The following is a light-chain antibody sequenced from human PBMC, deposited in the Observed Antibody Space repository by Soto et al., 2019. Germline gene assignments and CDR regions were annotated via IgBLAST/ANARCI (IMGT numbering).Light chain of an antibody. CDR2: AAS. CDR1: QGISSY. Sequence: VISKTRYRSLLSASTGDRVSISCLMSQGISSYLAWYQQKPGKAPELLIYAASTLQSGVPSRFSGSGSGTDFTLTFSCLHSEDFATYSCQQYYSFPINFGQGTRLEIK. V-gene: IGKV1D-8*01. J-gene: IGKJ5*01. CDR3: QQYYSFPIN.